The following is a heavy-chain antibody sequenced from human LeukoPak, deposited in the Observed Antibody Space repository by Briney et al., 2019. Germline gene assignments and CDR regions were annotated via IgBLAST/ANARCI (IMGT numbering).Heavy chain of an antibody. D-gene: IGHD3-3*01. V-gene: IGHV4-34*01. CDR3: ARVTIFGVVPLDI. Sequence: KPSETLSLSCAVYGGSFSGYYWSWLRQPPGKGLEWIREINHSGSTNYNPSLKSRVTISVDTSKNQFSLKLSSVTAADTAVYYCARVTIFGVVPLDIWGQATMVTVSS. J-gene: IGHJ3*02. CDR1: GGSFSGYY. CDR2: INHSGST.